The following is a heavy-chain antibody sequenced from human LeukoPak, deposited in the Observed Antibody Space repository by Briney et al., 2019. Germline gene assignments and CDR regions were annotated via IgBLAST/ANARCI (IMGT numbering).Heavy chain of an antibody. D-gene: IGHD6-13*01. CDR2: IWYDGSNK. J-gene: IGHJ4*02. Sequence: GRSLRLSCAASGFTFSSYGMHWVRQAPGKGLEWVAVIWYDGSNKYYADSVKGRFTISRDNSKNTLYLQMNSLRAEDTAVYYCARESEIAAAGISSGVFFAYWGQGTLVTVS. CDR3: ARESEIAAAGISSGVFFAY. V-gene: IGHV3-33*01. CDR1: GFTFSSYG.